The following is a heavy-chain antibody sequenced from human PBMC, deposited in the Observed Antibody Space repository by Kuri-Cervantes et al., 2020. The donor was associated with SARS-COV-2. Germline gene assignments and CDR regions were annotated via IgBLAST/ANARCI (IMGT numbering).Heavy chain of an antibody. Sequence: GGSLRLSCAASGFTFSSYAMSWVRQAPGKGLEWVSAISGSGGSTYYADSVKGRFTISRDNSKNTLYLQMNSLRAEDTAVYYCAKGEDYYDSSGYYDAFDIWGQGTMVT. CDR3: AKGEDYYDSSGYYDAFDI. V-gene: IGHV3-23*01. D-gene: IGHD3-22*01. CDR1: GFTFSSYA. CDR2: ISGSGGST. J-gene: IGHJ3*02.